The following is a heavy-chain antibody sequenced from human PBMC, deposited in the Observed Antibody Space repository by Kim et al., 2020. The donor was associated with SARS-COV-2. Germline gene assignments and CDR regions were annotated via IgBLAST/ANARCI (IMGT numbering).Heavy chain of an antibody. CDR1: GGSISSGGYY. Sequence: SETLSLTCTVSGGSISSGGYYWSWIRQHPGKGLEWIGYIYYSGSTYYNPSLKSRVTISVDTSKNQFSLKLSSLTAADTAVYYCARAGRITIFGVVNWFDPWGQGTLVTVSS. D-gene: IGHD3-3*01. CDR3: ARAGRITIFGVVNWFDP. V-gene: IGHV4-31*03. J-gene: IGHJ5*02. CDR2: IYYSGST.